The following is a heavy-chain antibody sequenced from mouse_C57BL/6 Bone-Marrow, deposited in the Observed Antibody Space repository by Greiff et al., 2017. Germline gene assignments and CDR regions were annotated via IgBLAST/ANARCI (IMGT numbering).Heavy chain of an antibody. CDR2: ISDGGSYT. CDR1: GFTFSSYA. D-gene: IGHD2-3*01. Sequence: EVKLVESGGGLVKPGGSLKLSCAASGFTFSSYAMSWVRQTPEKRLEWVATISDGGSYTYYPDNVKGRFTISRDNANNNLYLQMSHLKSEDTAMCYCARWLLGAMDYWGQGTSVTVSS. J-gene: IGHJ4*01. V-gene: IGHV5-4*03. CDR3: ARWLLGAMDY.